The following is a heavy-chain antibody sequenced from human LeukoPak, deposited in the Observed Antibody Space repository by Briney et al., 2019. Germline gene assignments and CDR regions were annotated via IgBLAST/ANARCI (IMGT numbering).Heavy chain of an antibody. CDR2: IYTSGST. CDR1: GGSISSYY. V-gene: IGHV4-4*07. Sequence: PSETLSLTCTVSGGSISSYYWSWIRQPAGRGLEWIGRIYTSGSTNYNPSLKSRVTMSIDTSKNQFSLKLSSVTAADTAEYYCARSPNSSGYYYRAFDIWGQGTMVTVSS. CDR3: ARSPNSSGYYYRAFDI. J-gene: IGHJ3*02. D-gene: IGHD3-22*01.